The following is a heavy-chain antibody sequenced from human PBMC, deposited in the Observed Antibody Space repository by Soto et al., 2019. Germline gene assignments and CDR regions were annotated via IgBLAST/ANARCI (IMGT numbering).Heavy chain of an antibody. Sequence: QITLKESGPTLVKPTQTLTLTCTFSGFSLSTSGVGVGWIRQPPGKALEWLALIYWDDDKRYSPSLKSRLTITKDTSKSQVALTMTSMDPVDTASYYCAHSLAARHSVRDFDYWCQGTLLTVSS. CDR2: IYWDDDK. D-gene: IGHD6-6*01. J-gene: IGHJ4*02. CDR3: AHSLAARHSVRDFDY. V-gene: IGHV2-5*02. CDR1: GFSLSTSGVG.